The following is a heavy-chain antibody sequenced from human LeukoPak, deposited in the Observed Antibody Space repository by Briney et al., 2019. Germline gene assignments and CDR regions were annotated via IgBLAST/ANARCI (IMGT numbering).Heavy chain of an antibody. Sequence: ASVKVSCKASGYTFTSYYIHWVRQAPGQGLEWMGIINPSGGSTSYAQKFQGGITMTRDTSTSTVYMELSSLRSEDTAVYYCARGFKRSGSSDHFDYWGQGTLVTVSS. J-gene: IGHJ4*02. CDR2: INPSGGST. CDR1: GYTFTSYY. CDR3: ARGFKRSGSSDHFDY. D-gene: IGHD6-6*01. V-gene: IGHV1-46*01.